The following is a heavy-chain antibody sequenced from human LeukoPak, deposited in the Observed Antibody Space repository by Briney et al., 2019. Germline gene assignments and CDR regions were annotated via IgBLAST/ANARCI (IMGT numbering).Heavy chain of an antibody. D-gene: IGHD5-12*01. J-gene: IGHJ6*03. V-gene: IGHV4-38-2*02. CDR1: GYSISSGYY. CDR3: NLVATDYYYMDV. CDR2: IYHSGST. Sequence: SETLSLTCTVSGYSISSGYYWSWIRQPPGKGLEWIGSIYHSGSTYYNPSLKSRVTISVDTSKNQFSLKLSSVTAADTAVYYCNLVATDYYYMDVWGKGTTVTVSS.